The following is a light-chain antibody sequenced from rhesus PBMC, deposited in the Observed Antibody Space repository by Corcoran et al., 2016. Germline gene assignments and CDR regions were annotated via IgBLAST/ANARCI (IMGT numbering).Light chain of an antibody. J-gene: IGKJ3*01. CDR2: DAS. CDR1: QGISKY. V-gene: IGKV1-25*01. Sequence: DIQMTQSPSSLSASVGDTVTITCQASQGISKYLAWSQQKPGKSPKLLIYDASTLQSGVPSRFSGSGSGTEFTLTLSSLQPEYFATYYCQQHNSYPFTFGPGTKLDIK. CDR3: QQHNSYPFT.